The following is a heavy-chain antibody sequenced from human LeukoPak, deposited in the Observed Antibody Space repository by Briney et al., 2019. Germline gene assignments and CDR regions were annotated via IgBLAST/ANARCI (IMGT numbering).Heavy chain of an antibody. CDR2: IWYDGSNK. CDR3: ARENKYSYGPKVFDY. CDR1: GFTFSSYG. J-gene: IGHJ4*02. Sequence: GGSLRLSCAASGFTFSSYGMHWVRQAPGKGLEWVAVIWYDGSNKYYADSVKGRFTISRDNSKNTLYLQMNSLRAEDTAVYYCARENKYSYGPKVFDYWGQGTLVTVSS. D-gene: IGHD5-18*01. V-gene: IGHV3-33*01.